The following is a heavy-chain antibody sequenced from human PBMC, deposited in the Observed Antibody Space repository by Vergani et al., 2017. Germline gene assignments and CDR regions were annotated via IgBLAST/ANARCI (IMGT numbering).Heavy chain of an antibody. CDR2: VYARDSIT. CDR1: GYTFTDYW. J-gene: IGHJ4*02. V-gene: IGHV5-51*01. D-gene: IGHD1-26*01. CDR3: VRRRWERHEVDY. Sequence: EVQLVQSGAEVQKPGESLKISCEGSGYTFTDYWVGWVRQQPGKGLEWMGVVYARDSITRYSLSFEGQVTISADKSINTAYLEWDSLRASDSAMYYCVRRRWERHEVDYWGQGTLVTV.